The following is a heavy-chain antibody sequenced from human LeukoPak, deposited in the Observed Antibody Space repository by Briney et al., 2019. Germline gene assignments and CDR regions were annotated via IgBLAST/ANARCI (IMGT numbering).Heavy chain of an antibody. CDR3: ARAQAGNYDWPLDL. CDR1: GGTFSQYA. D-gene: IGHD5-12*01. Sequence: SVKVSCKASGGTFSQYALSWVRQAPGQGLEWMGAIIPFLDTSNYPPKFQDRVTITTDESTSTAYMDLSSLRSDDTAVYYCARAQAGNYDWPLDLWGQGTLVTVSS. CDR2: IIPFLDTS. J-gene: IGHJ5*02. V-gene: IGHV1-69*05.